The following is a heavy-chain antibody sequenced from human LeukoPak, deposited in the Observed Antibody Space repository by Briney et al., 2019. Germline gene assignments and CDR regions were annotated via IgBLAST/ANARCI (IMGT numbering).Heavy chain of an antibody. Sequence: ASVKVSCKASGYTFTSYGISWVRQAPGQGLEWMGWISAYNGNTNYAQKLQGRVTMTTDTSTSTVYMELSSLRSEDTAVYYCARANGDYGWFDPWGQGTLVTVSS. V-gene: IGHV1-18*01. CDR2: ISAYNGNT. CDR1: GYTFTSYG. J-gene: IGHJ5*02. D-gene: IGHD4-17*01. CDR3: ARANGDYGWFDP.